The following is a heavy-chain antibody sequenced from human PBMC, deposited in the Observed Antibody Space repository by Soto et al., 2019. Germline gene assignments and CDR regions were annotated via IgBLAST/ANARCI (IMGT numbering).Heavy chain of an antibody. CDR3: ATSSNCSSTSCYGRIDY. CDR2: INHSGST. D-gene: IGHD2-2*01. Sequence: SETLSLTCAVYGGSFSGYYWSWIRQPPGKGLEWIGEINHSGSTNYNPSLKSRVTISVDTSKNQFSLKLSSVTAADTAVYYCATSSNCSSTSCYGRIDYWGQGTLVTVSS. CDR1: GGSFSGYY. V-gene: IGHV4-34*01. J-gene: IGHJ4*02.